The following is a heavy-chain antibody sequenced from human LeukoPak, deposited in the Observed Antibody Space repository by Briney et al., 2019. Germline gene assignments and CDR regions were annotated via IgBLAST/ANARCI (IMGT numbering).Heavy chain of an antibody. CDR2: TNPHSGDT. J-gene: IGHJ4*02. CDR3: ARLGVAGRPGPPDY. D-gene: IGHD6-6*01. V-gene: IGHV1-2*02. Sequence: ASVKVSCKASGYTFTGYYIHWVRQAPGQGLEWTGWTNPHSGDTNYAQKFQGRVTMARDTSISTAYMELSRLTSDDTAIYYCARLGVAGRPGPPDYWGQGTLVTVSS. CDR1: GYTFTGYY.